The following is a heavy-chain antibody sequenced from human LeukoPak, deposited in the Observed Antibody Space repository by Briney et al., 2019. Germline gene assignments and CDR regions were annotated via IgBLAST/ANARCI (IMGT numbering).Heavy chain of an antibody. D-gene: IGHD1-14*01. Sequence: GGSLRLSCAASGFTVITNDMTWVRQAPRKGLEWVSVLYSDGNTKYADSVQGRFTISRDNSKNTLYLEMNSLSPDDTAAYYCARGVEPLAANTLAYWGQGTLVTVSS. CDR1: GFTVITND. CDR3: ARGVEPLAANTLAY. CDR2: LYSDGNT. V-gene: IGHV3-53*01. J-gene: IGHJ4*02.